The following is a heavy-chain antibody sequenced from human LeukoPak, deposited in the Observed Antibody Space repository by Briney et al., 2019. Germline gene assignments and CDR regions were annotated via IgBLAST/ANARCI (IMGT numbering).Heavy chain of an antibody. V-gene: IGHV1-2*02. D-gene: IGHD3-9*01. CDR1: GYTFTGYY. J-gene: IGHJ4*02. CDR3: ARSPHILTGENFHY. Sequence: ASVNASCKASGYTFTGYYMHWVRQAAGPGLEWMGWINSKSGGTNYAQKFQGRVSMTRDTSINTPYMQLSRLRSDDTAVYYCARSPHILTGENFHYWGQGTLLTVSS. CDR2: INSKSGGT.